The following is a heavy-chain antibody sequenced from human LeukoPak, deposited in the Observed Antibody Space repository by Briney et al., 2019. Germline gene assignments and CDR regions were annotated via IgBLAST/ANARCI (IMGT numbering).Heavy chain of an antibody. CDR3: AGIPVFGVVLHQEPV. Sequence: GASVKVSCKASGYTFTSYGISWVRQAPGQGLEWMGWISAYNGNTNYAQKLQGRVTMTTDTSTSTVYMELSSLRSEDAAVYFCAGIPVFGVVLHQEPVWGKGTTVTVSS. V-gene: IGHV1-18*01. CDR1: GYTFTSYG. J-gene: IGHJ6*04. CDR2: ISAYNGNT. D-gene: IGHD3-3*01.